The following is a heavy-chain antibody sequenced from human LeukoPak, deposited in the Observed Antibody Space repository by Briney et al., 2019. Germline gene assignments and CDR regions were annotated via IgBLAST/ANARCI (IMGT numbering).Heavy chain of an antibody. V-gene: IGHV3-74*01. D-gene: IGHD3-3*01. CDR3: ARELDFWSGYPFDY. CDR2: INSDGSST. J-gene: IGHJ4*02. CDR1: GFTFSSYW. Sequence: QTGGFLRLSCAASGFTFSSYWMHWVRQAPGKGLVWVSRINSDGSSTSYADSVKGRFTISRDNAKNTLYLQMNSLRAEDTAVYYCARELDFWSGYPFDYWGQGTLVTVSS.